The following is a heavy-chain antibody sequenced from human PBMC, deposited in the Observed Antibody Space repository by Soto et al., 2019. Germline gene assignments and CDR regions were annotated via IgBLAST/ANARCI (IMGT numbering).Heavy chain of an antibody. CDR2: IWYDGSNK. CDR1: GFTFSSYG. J-gene: IGHJ6*02. CDR3: ASDPAAPWELCYYYGMDV. Sequence: QVQLVESGGGVVQPGRSLRLSCAASGFTFSSYGMHWVRQAPGKGLEWVAVIWYDGSNKYYADSVKGRFTISRDNSKNRPYLQMNSLRPEDTAAYYWASDPAAPWELCYYYGMDVWGQGTTVTVSS. D-gene: IGHD1-26*01. V-gene: IGHV3-33*01.